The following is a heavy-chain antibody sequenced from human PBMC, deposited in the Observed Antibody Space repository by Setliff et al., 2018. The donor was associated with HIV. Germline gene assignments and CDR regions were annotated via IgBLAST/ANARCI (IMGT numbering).Heavy chain of an antibody. CDR3: ARESSSTSYYYYMDV. CDR2: ISSSSTYI. CDR1: GFTFSSYT. J-gene: IGHJ6*03. Sequence: GGSPRLSCAGSGFTFSSYTMNWVRQAPGKGLEWVSSISSSSTYIYYADSVKGRFTISRDNAKNSLYLQMNSLRAEDTAVYYCARESSSTSYYYYMDVWGKGTTVTVSS. V-gene: IGHV3-21*01. D-gene: IGHD2-2*01.